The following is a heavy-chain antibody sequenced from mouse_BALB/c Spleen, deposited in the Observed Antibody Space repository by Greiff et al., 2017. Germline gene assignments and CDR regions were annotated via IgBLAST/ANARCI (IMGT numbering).Heavy chain of an antibody. CDR2: ISYSGST. V-gene: IGHV3-2*02. D-gene: IGHD2-10*01. CDR3: ARKAYYGNYVGAWFAY. J-gene: IGHJ3*01. CDR1: GYSITSDYA. Sequence: DVKLQESGPGLVKPSQSLSLTCTVTGYSITSDYAWNWIRQFPGNKLEWMGYISYSGSTSYNPSLKSRISITRDTSKNQFFLQLNSVTTEDTATYYCARKAYYGNYVGAWFAYWGQGTLVTVSA.